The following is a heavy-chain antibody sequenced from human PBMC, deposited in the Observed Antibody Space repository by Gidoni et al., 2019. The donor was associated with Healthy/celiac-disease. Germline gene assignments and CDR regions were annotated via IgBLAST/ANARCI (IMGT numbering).Heavy chain of an antibody. CDR1: GVSFSAYY. CDR2: INHSGGT. Sequence: HVQLQQWGAGLLKPSETLSPTCAVSGVSFSAYYWSWIRQPPGKGLEWIGDINHSGGTSYNPSLKSRVTISIDTSKNQFSLKLRFVTAADTAVYFCARGYPAAGFHYWGQGTLVTVSS. V-gene: IGHV4-34*01. J-gene: IGHJ4*02. CDR3: ARGYPAAGFHY. D-gene: IGHD6-13*01.